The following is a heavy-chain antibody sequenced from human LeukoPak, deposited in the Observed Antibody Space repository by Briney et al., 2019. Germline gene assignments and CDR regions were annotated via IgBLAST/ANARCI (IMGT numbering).Heavy chain of an antibody. CDR3: ARGDPIYDFWSGGDY. D-gene: IGHD3-3*01. J-gene: IGHJ4*02. CDR1: GYTFSNHD. V-gene: IGHV1-46*01. CDR2: INPSGGST. Sequence: GASVKVSCKASGYTFSNHDIHWVRQAPGQRLEWMGIINPSGGSTSYAQKFQGRVTMTRDMSTSTVYMELSSLRAEDTAVYYCARGDPIYDFWSGGDYWGQGSLVTVSS.